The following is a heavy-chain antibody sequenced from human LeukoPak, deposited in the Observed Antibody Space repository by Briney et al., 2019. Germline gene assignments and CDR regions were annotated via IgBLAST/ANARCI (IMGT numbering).Heavy chain of an antibody. J-gene: IGHJ5*02. D-gene: IGHD2-2*03. CDR3: ARGGHCTSTSCYFDH. Sequence: ASVKVSCKVSGYTLTELSMHWVRQAPGKGLEWMGGFDPEDGETIYAQKFQGRVTMTEDTSTDTAYMELSSLRSEDTAVYYCARGGHCTSTSCYFDHWGQGTLVTVSS. CDR2: FDPEDGET. V-gene: IGHV1-24*01. CDR1: GYTLTELS.